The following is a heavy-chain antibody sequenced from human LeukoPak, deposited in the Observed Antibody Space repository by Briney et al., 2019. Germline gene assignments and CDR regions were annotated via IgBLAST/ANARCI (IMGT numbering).Heavy chain of an antibody. CDR2: VIPIFGTA. CDR1: GGTFSSYA. CDR3: ARDRGYYYGSGSYTN. Sequence: SVKVSCKASGGTFSSYAIIWVRQAPGQGLEWMGGVIPIFGTANYAQKFQGRVTITTDESTSTAYMELSSLRSEDTAVYYCARDRGYYYGSGSYTNWGQGTLVTVSS. V-gene: IGHV1-69*05. J-gene: IGHJ4*02. D-gene: IGHD3-10*01.